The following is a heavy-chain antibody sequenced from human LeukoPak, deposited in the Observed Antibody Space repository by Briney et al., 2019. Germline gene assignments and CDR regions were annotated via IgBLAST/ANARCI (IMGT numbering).Heavy chain of an antibody. CDR1: GGSITSSSYY. Sequence: SETLSLTCTVSGGSITSSSYYWGWIRQPPGKGLQWIGSFYYSGTTYYNPSLRTRVTIYVDTSKNQFSLKLSAVTAADTAVYYCARGRRDGYNFEYFDEWGKGTLVTVSS. J-gene: IGHJ4*02. CDR2: FYYSGTT. CDR3: ARGRRDGYNFEYFDE. D-gene: IGHD5-24*01. V-gene: IGHV4-39*01.